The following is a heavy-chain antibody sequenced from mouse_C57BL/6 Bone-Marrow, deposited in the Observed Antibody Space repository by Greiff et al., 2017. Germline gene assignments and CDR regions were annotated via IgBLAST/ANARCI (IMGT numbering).Heavy chain of an antibody. J-gene: IGHJ2*01. CDR3: ARPLYYGSSPDY. D-gene: IGHD1-1*01. V-gene: IGHV5-9*01. CDR1: GFTFSSYT. CDR2: ISGGGGNT. Sequence: EVKLMESGGGLVKPGGSLKLSCAASGFTFSSYTMSWVRQTPEKRLEWVATISGGGGNTYYPDSVKGRFTISRDNAKNTLYLQMSSLRSEDTALYYCARPLYYGSSPDYWGQGTTLTVSS.